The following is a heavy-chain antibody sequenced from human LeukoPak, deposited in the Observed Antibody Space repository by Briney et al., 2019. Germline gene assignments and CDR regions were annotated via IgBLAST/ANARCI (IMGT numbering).Heavy chain of an antibody. J-gene: IGHJ3*02. CDR1: GFTFSSYG. CDR3: AKDLGLWFGESDAFDI. D-gene: IGHD3-10*01. Sequence: AGGSLRLSCAASGFTFSSYGMHWVRQAPGKGLEWVAFIRYDGSNKYYADSVKGRFTISRDNSKNTLYLQMNSPRAEDTAVYYCAKDLGLWFGESDAFDIWGQGTMVTVSS. V-gene: IGHV3-30*02. CDR2: IRYDGSNK.